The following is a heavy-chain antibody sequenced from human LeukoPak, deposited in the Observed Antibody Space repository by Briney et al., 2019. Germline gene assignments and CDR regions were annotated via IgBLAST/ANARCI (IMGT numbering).Heavy chain of an antibody. V-gene: IGHV4-39*07. D-gene: IGHD4-23*01. CDR3: ARDPKAVVLDSFDN. J-gene: IGHJ3*02. CDR2: IYYSGST. Sequence: SETLSLTCTVSGGSISSSSYYWGWIRQPPGKGLEWIGSIYYSGSTYYNPSLKSRVTISVDTSKNQFSLKLSSVTAADTAVYYCARDPKAVVLDSFDNWGQGTMVTVSS. CDR1: GGSISSSSYY.